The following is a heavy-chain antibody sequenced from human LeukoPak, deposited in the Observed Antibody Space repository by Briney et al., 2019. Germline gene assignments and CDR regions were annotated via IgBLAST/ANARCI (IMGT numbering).Heavy chain of an antibody. CDR3: AKHSGYSSSWFRFQEDRFDP. J-gene: IGHJ5*02. CDR2: ISGSGAST. CDR1: GFTFSSCG. Sequence: GGSLRLSCAASGFTFSSCGMSWVRQAPGKGLEWVSAISGSGASTYYAGSVKGRFTISRDNFKNTLYLQMNSLRAEDTAVYYCAKHSGYSSSWFRFQEDRFDPWGQGTLVTVSS. D-gene: IGHD6-13*01. V-gene: IGHV3-23*01.